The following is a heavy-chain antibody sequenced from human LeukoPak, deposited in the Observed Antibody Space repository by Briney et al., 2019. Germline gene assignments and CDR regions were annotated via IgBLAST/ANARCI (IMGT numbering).Heavy chain of an antibody. CDR3: ARHTRTYYYGSGSYLPNYYYMDV. D-gene: IGHD3-10*01. J-gene: IGHJ6*03. Sequence: PGGSLRLSCGASGFTFSDYGIHWVRQAPGKGLEWVAFIRYDGSEEYYADSVRGRFTISRDNSKNTLSLQMNSLRAEDTALYYCARHTRTYYYGSGSYLPNYYYMDVWGRGTTVTISS. CDR2: IRYDGSEE. CDR1: GFTFSDYG. V-gene: IGHV3-30*02.